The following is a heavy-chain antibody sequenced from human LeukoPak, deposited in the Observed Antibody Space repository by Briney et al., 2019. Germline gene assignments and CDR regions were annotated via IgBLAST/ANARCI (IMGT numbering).Heavy chain of an antibody. CDR3: ASPKYYFDY. CDR1: GFTFSTYE. V-gene: IGHV3-48*03. J-gene: IGHJ4*02. Sequence: GGSLRLSCAASGFTFSTYEINWVRQAPGKGLECVSYISSSGSNTSHADSVKGRFTISRENAKNSLYLQMNSLRAEDTAVYYCASPKYYFDYWGQGTLVTVSS. CDR2: ISSSGSNT.